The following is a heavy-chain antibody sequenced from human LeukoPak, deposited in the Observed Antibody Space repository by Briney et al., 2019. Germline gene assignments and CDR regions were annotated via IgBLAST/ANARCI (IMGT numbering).Heavy chain of an antibody. Sequence: GGSLRLSCAASGFTFSSYGMHWVRQAPGKGLEWVAVIWYDGSNKYYADSVKGRFTISRDNSKNTLYLQMNSLRAEDTAVYYCARDLYSYGYLGYYGMDVWRQGTTVTVSS. CDR3: ARDLYSYGYLGYYGMDV. J-gene: IGHJ6*02. CDR2: IWYDGSNK. CDR1: GFTFSSYG. D-gene: IGHD5-18*01. V-gene: IGHV3-33*01.